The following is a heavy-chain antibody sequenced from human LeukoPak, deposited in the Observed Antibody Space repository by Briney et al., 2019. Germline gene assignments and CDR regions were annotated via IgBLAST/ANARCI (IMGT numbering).Heavy chain of an antibody. CDR3: ARSLLWFGRLSGWFDP. CDR2: IYYSGST. D-gene: IGHD3-10*01. J-gene: IGHJ5*02. Sequence: SETLSLTCTVSGGSISSGNYYWSWIRQPPGKGLEWIGYIYYSGSTSYNPSLKSRVTISVDTSKNQFSLKLSSVTAADTAVYYCARSLLWFGRLSGWFDPWGQGTLVTVSS. V-gene: IGHV4-30-4*01. CDR1: GGSISSGNYY.